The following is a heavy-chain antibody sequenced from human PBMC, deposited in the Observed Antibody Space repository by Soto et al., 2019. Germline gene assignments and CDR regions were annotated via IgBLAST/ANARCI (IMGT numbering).Heavy chain of an antibody. J-gene: IGHJ5*02. CDR3: AKEHLAVAAAGTWRNWFDP. D-gene: IGHD6-13*01. CDR2: ISWDGCST. CDR1: GFAFDDYT. V-gene: IGHV3-43*01. Sequence: GGSLRLAGAASGFAFDDYTMHWVRQAPGKGLECVSLISWDGCSTYYADSVKGRFTISRDNSKNYLYLQMNSLRTEDTALYYCAKEHLAVAAAGTWRNWFDPWGQGTLVTVSS.